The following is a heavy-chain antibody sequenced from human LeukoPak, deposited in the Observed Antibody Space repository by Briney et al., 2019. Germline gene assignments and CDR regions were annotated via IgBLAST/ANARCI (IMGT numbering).Heavy chain of an antibody. D-gene: IGHD3-10*01. Sequence: SETLSLTCTVSGGSISSKNWWSWVRQAPGRGLEWIGEIHQSGTTNYNPSFTSRATISVDKSKNQLSLKVDSVTAADTAVYYCAKTRPGSNTFDLWGQGTMVTVSS. CDR2: IHQSGTT. CDR1: GGSISSKNW. CDR3: AKTRPGSNTFDL. V-gene: IGHV4-4*02. J-gene: IGHJ3*01.